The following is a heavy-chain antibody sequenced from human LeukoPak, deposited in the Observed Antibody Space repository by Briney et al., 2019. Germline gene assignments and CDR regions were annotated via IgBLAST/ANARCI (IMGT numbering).Heavy chain of an antibody. CDR1: GGSISSSSYY. Sequence: PSETLSLTCTVSGGSISSSSYYWGWIRQPPGKGLEWIGSIYYSGSTYYNPSLKGRVTISVDTSKNQFSLKLSSVTAADTAVYYCARGSFDCSGGGCYWYFDLWGRGTLVTVSS. V-gene: IGHV4-39*01. J-gene: IGHJ2*01. CDR3: ARGSFDCSGGGCYWYFDL. CDR2: IYYSGST. D-gene: IGHD2-15*01.